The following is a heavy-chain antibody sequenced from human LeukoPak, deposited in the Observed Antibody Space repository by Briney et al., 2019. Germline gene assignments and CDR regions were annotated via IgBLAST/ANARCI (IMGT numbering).Heavy chain of an antibody. V-gene: IGHV1-46*01. J-gene: IGHJ4*02. CDR1: GGTFSSYA. CDR3: ARPDSSSSAETFDY. CDR2: INPSGGST. Sequence: GASVKVSCKASGGTFSSYAISWVRQAPGQGLEWMGIINPSGGSTSYAQKFQGRVTMTRDTSTSTVYMELSSLRSEDTAVYYCARPDSSSSAETFDYWGQGTLVTVSS. D-gene: IGHD6-6*01.